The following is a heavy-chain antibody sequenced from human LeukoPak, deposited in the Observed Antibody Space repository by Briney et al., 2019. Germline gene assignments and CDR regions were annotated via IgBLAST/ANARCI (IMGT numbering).Heavy chain of an antibody. V-gene: IGHV5-51*01. CDR3: ARRLITMVRGVDAFDI. D-gene: IGHD3-10*01. CDR1: GYRFTSYW. Sequence: GESLKISCKGSGYRFTSYWIGWVRQMPGKGVEWMGIIYPGDSDTRYSTSFQGQVTISADKSISTAYLQWSSLKASDTAMYYCARRLITMVRGVDAFDIWGQGTMVTVSS. CDR2: IYPGDSDT. J-gene: IGHJ3*02.